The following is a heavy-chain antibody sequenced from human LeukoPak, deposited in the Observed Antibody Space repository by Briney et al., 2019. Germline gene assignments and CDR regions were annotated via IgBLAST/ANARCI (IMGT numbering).Heavy chain of an antibody. CDR3: AKTHGPYCSGGTCLDYYYYMDV. CDR1: GFTFSSYW. J-gene: IGHJ6*03. V-gene: IGHV3-30*02. D-gene: IGHD2-15*01. Sequence: GGSLRLSCAASGFTFSSYWMSWVRQAPGKGLEWVAFVRYDETNKYYADSVKGRFTISRDNSKNTLYLQMSSLRVEDAAIYYCAKTHGPYCSGGTCLDYYYYMDVWGKGTTVTVSS. CDR2: VRYDETNK.